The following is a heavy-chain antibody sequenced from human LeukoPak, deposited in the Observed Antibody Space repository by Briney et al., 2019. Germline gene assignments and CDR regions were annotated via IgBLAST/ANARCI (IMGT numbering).Heavy chain of an antibody. CDR1: GGSISSSIHY. J-gene: IGHJ4*02. V-gene: IGHV4-39*01. CDR3: ARLPDCSSTTCLNDK. Sequence: MPSETLSLTCTVSGGSISSSIHYWGWIRQPPGKGLEWIGSIYYSGSTYYNPSLKSRVTISVDTLKTPFSLKLRSLTAADTAVYYCARLPDCSSTTCLNDKWGQGTLVTASS. D-gene: IGHD2-2*01. CDR2: IYYSGST.